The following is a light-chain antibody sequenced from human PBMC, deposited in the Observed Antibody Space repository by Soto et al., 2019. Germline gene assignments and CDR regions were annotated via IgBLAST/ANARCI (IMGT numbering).Light chain of an antibody. Sequence: DIQMTQSPSSLSASVGDRVTITCRASQSISNYLNWYQQKVGKAPKLLIHAASSLQSGVPSRFSGSRSGTAFTLTISSLQPEDFATDYCQQSYITPYTFGQGTKLEIK. J-gene: IGKJ2*01. CDR3: QQSYITPYT. CDR1: QSISNY. CDR2: AAS. V-gene: IGKV1-39*01.